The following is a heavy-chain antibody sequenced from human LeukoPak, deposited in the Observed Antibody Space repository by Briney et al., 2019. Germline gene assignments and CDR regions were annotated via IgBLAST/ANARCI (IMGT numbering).Heavy chain of an antibody. CDR3: ARAYYYDSSGYYYGGEFDY. CDR2: IYYSGST. J-gene: IGHJ4*02. V-gene: IGHV4-59*01. D-gene: IGHD3-22*01. CDR1: GGSISSYY. Sequence: SETLSLTCTVSGGSISSYYWSWIRQPPGKGLEWIGYIYYSGSTSYNPSLKSRVTISVDTSKNQFSLKLSSVTAADTAVYYCARAYYYDSSGYYYGGEFDYWGQGTLVTVSS.